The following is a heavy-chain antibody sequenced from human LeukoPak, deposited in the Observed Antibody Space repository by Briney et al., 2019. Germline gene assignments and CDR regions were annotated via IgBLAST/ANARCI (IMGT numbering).Heavy chain of an antibody. CDR2: ISYDGSNK. V-gene: IGHV3-30*04. CDR3: ARNVLTGYYPHY. CDR1: GFTFSSYA. J-gene: IGHJ4*02. D-gene: IGHD3-9*01. Sequence: PGGSLRLSCAASGFTFSSYAMHWVRQAPGKGLEWVAVISYDGSNKYYADSVKDRFTISRDNSKNTLYLQMNSLRAEDTAVYYCARNVLTGYYPHYWGQGTLVTVSS.